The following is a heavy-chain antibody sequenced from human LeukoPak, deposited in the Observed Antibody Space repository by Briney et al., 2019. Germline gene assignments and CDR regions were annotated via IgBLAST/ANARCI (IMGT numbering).Heavy chain of an antibody. CDR1: GASISSYY. CDR3: ARSSSSGPFSGPYYFDY. CDR2: LHPSGAT. J-gene: IGHJ4*02. Sequence: PSETLSLTCTVSGASISSYYWNWIRQPAGKGLEWIGRLHPSGATNYNPSLKSRITISVDTSKNQFSLKLSSVTAADTAVYYCARSSSSGPFSGPYYFDYWGQGTLVTVSS. V-gene: IGHV4-4*07. D-gene: IGHD6-13*01.